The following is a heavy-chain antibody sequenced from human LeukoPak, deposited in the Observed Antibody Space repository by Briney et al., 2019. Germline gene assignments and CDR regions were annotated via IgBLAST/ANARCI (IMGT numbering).Heavy chain of an antibody. CDR2: ICSSGGRT. Sequence: GGSLRLSCSASGFTFSSYAMHWVRQAPGKGLEYVSAICSSGGRTYYADSLRGRFTISRDNSKNTLYLQMSSLRAEDTAVYYCVKGRYSNSWYSSDYWGQGTLVSVSS. J-gene: IGHJ4*02. CDR3: VKGRYSNSWYSSDY. D-gene: IGHD6-13*01. CDR1: GFTFSSYA. V-gene: IGHV3-64D*09.